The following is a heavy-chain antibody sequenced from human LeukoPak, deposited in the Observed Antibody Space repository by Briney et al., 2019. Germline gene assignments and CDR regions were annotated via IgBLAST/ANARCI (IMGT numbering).Heavy chain of an antibody. V-gene: IGHV4-59*01. CDR2: IYYSGST. J-gene: IGHJ4*02. D-gene: IGHD6-13*01. CDR3: ARDTAAGI. CDR1: GGSMNSYY. Sequence: SETLSLTCSVSGGSMNSYYWSWIRQPPGKGLEWIGNIYYSGSTNYNPSLKSRVTISVDTSKNQFSLKLSSVTAADTAVYYCARDTAAGIWGQGTLVTVSS.